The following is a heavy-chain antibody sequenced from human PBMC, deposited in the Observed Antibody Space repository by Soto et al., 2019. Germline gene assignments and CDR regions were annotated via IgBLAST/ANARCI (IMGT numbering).Heavy chain of an antibody. CDR3: ARGSDILTGAGGGWDP. CDR2: NYYSGRT. D-gene: IGHD3-9*01. V-gene: IGHV4-59*01. CDR1: GGPISSYY. Sequence: QVQLQESGPGLVKPSETLSLTCTVSGGPISSYYWSWIRQPPGKGLELFGYNYYSGRTNYNPSLQSRVTISVDTAKYPFSLKLSSVTAADTAVYYCARGSDILTGAGGGWDPWGEGTLVTVSS. J-gene: IGHJ5*02.